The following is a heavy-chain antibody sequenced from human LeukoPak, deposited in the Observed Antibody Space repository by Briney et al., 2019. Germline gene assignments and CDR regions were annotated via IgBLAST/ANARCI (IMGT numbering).Heavy chain of an antibody. Sequence: GGSLRLSCAASGFTFSNAWMSWVRQAPGKGLEWVGRIKSKTDGGTTDYAAPVKGRFTISRDDSKNTLYLQMNSLKTEDTAVYYCTTDIPYYYYGSGRAISTLWGQGTLVTVSS. CDR2: IKSKTDGGTT. J-gene: IGHJ4*02. V-gene: IGHV3-15*01. D-gene: IGHD3-10*01. CDR1: GFTFSNAW. CDR3: TTDIPYYYYGSGRAISTL.